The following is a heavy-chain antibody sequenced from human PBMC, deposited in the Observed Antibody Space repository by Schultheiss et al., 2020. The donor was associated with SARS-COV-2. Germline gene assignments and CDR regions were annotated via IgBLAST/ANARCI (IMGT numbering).Heavy chain of an antibody. CDR2: INPNSGGT. CDR1: GYTFTGYY. V-gene: IGHV1-2*02. Sequence: ASVKVSCKASGYTFTGYYMHWVRQAPGQGLEWMGWINPNSGGTNYAQKFQGRVTMTRDTSISTAYMELSRLRSDDTAVYYCARDSSYCSGGSCYAHWGQGTLVTVSS. CDR3: ARDSSYCSGGSCYAH. D-gene: IGHD2-15*01. J-gene: IGHJ4*02.